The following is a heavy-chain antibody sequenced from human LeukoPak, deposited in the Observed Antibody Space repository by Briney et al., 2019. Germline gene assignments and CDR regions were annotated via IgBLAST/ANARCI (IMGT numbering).Heavy chain of an antibody. V-gene: IGHV3-33*01. CDR3: ARGSLLVPAAIIAEYYFDY. Sequence: GGSLRLSCAASGLSFSDYGMHWVRQAPGKGLEWVAVIWSDGSNKYYADSVKGRFTISRDNSRETVNLQMNSLRVEDTAVYYCARGSLLVPAAIIAEYYFDYWGQGTLVTVSS. CDR2: IWSDGSNK. J-gene: IGHJ4*02. CDR1: GLSFSDYG. D-gene: IGHD2-2*02.